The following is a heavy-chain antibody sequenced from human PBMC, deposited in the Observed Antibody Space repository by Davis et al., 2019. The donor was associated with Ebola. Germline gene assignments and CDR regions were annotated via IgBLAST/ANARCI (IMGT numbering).Heavy chain of an antibody. CDR3: AKSGLSFGVVKYHYGMDV. CDR2: ISGSGGST. CDR1: VITFSSYA. D-gene: IGHD3-3*01. Sequence: PGESLKISCTDSVITFSSYAMTWVRQAPGKGLEWVSAISGSGGSTYYADSVKGRFTISRDNSKKTLYLQMNSLRAEDTAVYYCAKSGLSFGVVKYHYGMDVWGKGTTVTVSS. J-gene: IGHJ6*04. V-gene: IGHV3-23*01.